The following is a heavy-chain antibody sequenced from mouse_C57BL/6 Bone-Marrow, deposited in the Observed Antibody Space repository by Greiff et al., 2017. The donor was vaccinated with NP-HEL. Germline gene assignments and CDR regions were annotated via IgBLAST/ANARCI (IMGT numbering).Heavy chain of an antibody. CDR1: GYSITSGYY. CDR3: ARELNSGSNYDWYFDV. D-gene: IGHD2-5*01. CDR2: ISYDGSN. V-gene: IGHV3-6*01. Sequence: EVQLQESGPGLVKPSQSLSLTCSVTGYSITSGYYWNWIRQFPGNKLEWMGYISYDGSNNYNPSLKNRISITRDTSKNQFFLKLNSVTTEDTATYYCARELNSGSNYDWYFDVWGTGTTVTVSS. J-gene: IGHJ1*03.